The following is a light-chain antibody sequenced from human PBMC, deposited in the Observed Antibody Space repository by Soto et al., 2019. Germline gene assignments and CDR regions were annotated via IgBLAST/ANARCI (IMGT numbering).Light chain of an antibody. V-gene: IGKV3-20*01. J-gene: IGKJ5*01. CDR3: QQYGSSPPIT. CDR1: QSVSNNY. Sequence: EIVVTQSPGTLSLSPGERATLSCRASQSVSNNYLAWYQQKPGQAPRLLIYGASTRATGIPDRFSGSGSGTDFTLTISRLEPEDFAVYYCQQYGSSPPITFGQGTRLEI. CDR2: GAS.